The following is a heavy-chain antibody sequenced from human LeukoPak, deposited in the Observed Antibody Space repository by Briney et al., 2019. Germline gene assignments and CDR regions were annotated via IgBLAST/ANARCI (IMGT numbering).Heavy chain of an antibody. J-gene: IGHJ4*02. Sequence: GGSLRLSCAASGFTVSSNYMSWVRQAPGKGLEWVSVIYSGGSTYYADSVKGRFTISRDNSKNTLYLQMNSLRAEDTAVYYCARDRYYYDSSSYWGQGTLVTVSS. D-gene: IGHD3-22*01. CDR1: GFTVSSNY. CDR2: IYSGGST. V-gene: IGHV3-66*01. CDR3: ARDRYYYDSSSY.